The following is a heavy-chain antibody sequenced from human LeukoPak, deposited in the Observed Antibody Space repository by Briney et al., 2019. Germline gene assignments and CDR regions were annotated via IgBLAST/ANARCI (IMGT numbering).Heavy chain of an antibody. Sequence: GGSLRLSCAASGFTFSIYAMSWARQAPGKGLEWVSAIGGSGGTTYYADSVKGRFTISRDNSKNTLYLQMSSLRAEDTAVYYCARDSRGGSGSYYNRGGFDYWGQGTLVTVSS. D-gene: IGHD3-10*01. CDR2: IGGSGGTT. CDR1: GFTFSIYA. CDR3: ARDSRGGSGSYYNRGGFDY. J-gene: IGHJ4*02. V-gene: IGHV3-23*01.